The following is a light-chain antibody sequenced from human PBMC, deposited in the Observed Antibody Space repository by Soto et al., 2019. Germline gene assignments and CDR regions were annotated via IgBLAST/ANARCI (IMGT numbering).Light chain of an antibody. J-gene: IGKJ2*01. V-gene: IGKV1-5*01. Sequence: DIQMTQSPSTLSASVGDRVTITCRASQSISSWLAWYQQKPGKAPKLLIYDASSLESGVPSRFSGSGSGTEFTLTISSLQPDDFATYSCQQYNSYPYSFGQGNKLQIK. CDR1: QSISSW. CDR3: QQYNSYPYS. CDR2: DAS.